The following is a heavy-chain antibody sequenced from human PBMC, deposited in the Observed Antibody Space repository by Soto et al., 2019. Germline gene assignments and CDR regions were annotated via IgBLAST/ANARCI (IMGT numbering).Heavy chain of an antibody. CDR2: IFGSGET. V-gene: IGHV4-4*07. CDR3: VREGDYSDNNGYPLFDY. D-gene: IGHD3-22*01. CDR1: GASMSNYY. J-gene: IGHJ4*02. Sequence: QVQLQESGPGLLKPSETLSLTCTVSGASMSNYYWSWIRQPAGKGLEWIGRIFGSGETYYNPSLKSRVFLSVDLSKSQFSLELTSVTAADTAVYFCVREGDYSDNNGYPLFDYWGQGTLVTVSP.